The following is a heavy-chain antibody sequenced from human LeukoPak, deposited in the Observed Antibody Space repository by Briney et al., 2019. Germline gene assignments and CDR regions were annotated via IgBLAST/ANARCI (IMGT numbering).Heavy chain of an antibody. D-gene: IGHD1-26*01. CDR1: GYTFTSYA. Sequence: GASVKVSCKASGYTFTSYAMHWVRQAPGQRLEWMGWINAGNGNTKYSQKFQGRVTFTRDTSASTAYMELSSLRSEDTAVYYCARELTGGWFDPWGQGTLVTVSS. V-gene: IGHV1-3*01. J-gene: IGHJ5*02. CDR3: ARELTGGWFDP. CDR2: INAGNGNT.